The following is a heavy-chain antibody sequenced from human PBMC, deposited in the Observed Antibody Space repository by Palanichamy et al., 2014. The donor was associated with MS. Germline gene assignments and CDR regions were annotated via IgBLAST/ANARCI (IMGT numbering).Heavy chain of an antibody. J-gene: IGHJ4*02. V-gene: IGHV3-30*01. CDR1: GLSFKKYE. Sequence: QVRLVESGGGVVRPGGSLRLSCGVSGLSFKKYEFNWVRQSPGKGLEWVAFISFDGRKTYYVDSVKGRFTISRDNSKNNLNLQMYSLRPEDTAVYYCVASEVGPFEYWGQGTLLRVSS. CDR2: ISFDGRKT. CDR3: VASEVGPFEY. D-gene: IGHD1-26*01.